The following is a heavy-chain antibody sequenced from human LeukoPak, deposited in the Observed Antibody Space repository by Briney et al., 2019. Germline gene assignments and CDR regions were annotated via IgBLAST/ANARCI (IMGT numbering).Heavy chain of an antibody. D-gene: IGHD2-15*01. CDR3: AREEDIVVVVAATGWFDP. V-gene: IGHV4-38-2*02. Sequence: PSETLSLTCTVSDGSISNYYWGWIRQPPGKGLEWIGSTYHSGSTYYNPSLKSRVTISVDTSKNQFSLKLSSVTAADTAVYYCAREEDIVVVVAATGWFDPWGQGTLVTVSS. CDR1: DGSISNYY. J-gene: IGHJ5*02. CDR2: TYHSGST.